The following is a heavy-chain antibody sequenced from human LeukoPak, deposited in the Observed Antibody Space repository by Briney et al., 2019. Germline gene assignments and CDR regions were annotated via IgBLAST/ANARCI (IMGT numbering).Heavy chain of an antibody. CDR2: INHNSGNT. V-gene: IGHV1-2*02. CDR1: GYTFTRYY. D-gene: IGHD1-26*01. J-gene: IGHJ5*02. Sequence: ASVKVSCKASGYTFTRYYMHWVRQAPAQGLEWMGWINHNSGNTNYAQNFQGSVTMTRDTSVSTAYMELSSLRSDDTAVFYCAREYSGSYNPWGQGTLVTVCS. CDR3: AREYSGSYNP.